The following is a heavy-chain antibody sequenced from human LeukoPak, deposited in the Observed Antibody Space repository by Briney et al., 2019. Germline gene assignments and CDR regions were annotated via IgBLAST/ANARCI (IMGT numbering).Heavy chain of an antibody. CDR3: ARDHKYSSGRFDP. V-gene: IGHV3-30-3*01. CDR2: ISYDGSNK. Sequence: GGSLRLSCAASGFTFSSYAMHWVRHPPDKVLEWVAVISYDGSNKYYADSVKGRFSISRDNSKNTLYLQMSSLRAEDTAVYYCARDHKYSSGRFDPWGQGTLVTVSS. CDR1: GFTFSSYA. J-gene: IGHJ5*02. D-gene: IGHD6-25*01.